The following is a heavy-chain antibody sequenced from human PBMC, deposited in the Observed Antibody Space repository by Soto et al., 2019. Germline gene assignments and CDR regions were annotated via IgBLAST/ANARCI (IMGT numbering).Heavy chain of an antibody. V-gene: IGHV4-59*08. CDR1: GTSISPYY. D-gene: IGHD1-1*01. Sequence: QVQLQESGPGLVKPSETLSLLCTVSGTSISPYYWSWIRQPPGKELEWVGSIYYSGPTNYNPSRKSPVPIPPAPPHPQFSPKLTSVAAADPAVYYCARPGDAYNPFNCWGRGTLVTVCS. J-gene: IGHJ4*02. CDR2: IYYSGPT. CDR3: ARPGDAYNPFNC.